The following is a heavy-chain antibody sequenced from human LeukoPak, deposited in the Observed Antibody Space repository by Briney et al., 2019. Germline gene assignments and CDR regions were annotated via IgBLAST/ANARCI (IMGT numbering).Heavy chain of an antibody. CDR3: ARVRTRSGSYALDY. V-gene: IGHV3-23*01. J-gene: IGHJ4*02. Sequence: GGSLRLSCAASGFTFSSYAMSWVRQAPGKGLEWVSAISGSGGSTYYADSVKGRFTISRDNSKNTLYLQMNSLRAEDTAVYYCARVRTRSGSYALDYWGQGTLVTVSS. D-gene: IGHD1-26*01. CDR1: GFTFSSYA. CDR2: ISGSGGST.